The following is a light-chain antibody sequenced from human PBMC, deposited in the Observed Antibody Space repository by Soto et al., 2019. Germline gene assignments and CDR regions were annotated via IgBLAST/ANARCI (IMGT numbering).Light chain of an antibody. CDR2: GNN. CDR1: SSNIGSNT. V-gene: IGLV1-44*01. Sequence: QSVLTQPPSASGTPGQRVTISCSGSSSNIGSNTVNWYRQLPGTAPKLLIYGNNQRPSGVPDRFSGSKSGTSASLAISGRQSEEETDYYCAAWDDSLNGRVFGGGTKLTVL. CDR3: AAWDDSLNGRV. J-gene: IGLJ2*01.